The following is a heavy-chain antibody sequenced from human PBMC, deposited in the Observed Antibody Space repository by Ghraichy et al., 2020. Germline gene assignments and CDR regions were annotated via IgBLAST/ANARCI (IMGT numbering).Heavy chain of an antibody. V-gene: IGHV3-21*01. CDR3: ARVVVPAASFYFYYMDV. CDR1: GLTFSTYT. Sequence: LSITCAASGLTFSTYTMNWVRQAPGKGLEWISSISSTGTYIYYADSVQGRFTISRDNAKKSLFLQMNSLRAEDTAVYYCARVVVPAASFYFYYMDVWGRGTTVIVSS. D-gene: IGHD2-2*01. J-gene: IGHJ6*03. CDR2: ISSTGTYI.